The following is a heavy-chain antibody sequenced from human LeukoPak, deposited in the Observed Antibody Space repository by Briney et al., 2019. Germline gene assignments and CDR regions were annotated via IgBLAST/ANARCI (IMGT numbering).Heavy chain of an antibody. CDR1: GGSISSHY. D-gene: IGHD3-16*01. CDR2: IYYSGST. CDR3: ARAVGGRVDY. V-gene: IGHV4-59*11. Sequence: PSETLSLTCTVSGGSISSHYWSWIRQPPGKGLEWIGYIYYSGSTNYNPSLKSRVTISVDTSKNQFSLKLSSVTAADTAVYYCARAVGGRVDYWGQGTLVTVSS. J-gene: IGHJ4*02.